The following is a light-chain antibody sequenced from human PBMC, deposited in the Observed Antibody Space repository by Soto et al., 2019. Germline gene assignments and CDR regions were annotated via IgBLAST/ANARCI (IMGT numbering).Light chain of an antibody. CDR2: GAS. J-gene: IGKJ3*01. Sequence: DIQMTQSPSSLSASVGDAVSLTCRASRSISNYLNWYQQKPGRAPKLLISGASSLQRGVPSRFSGSGSGTTFTLTITSLQPDDFAIYFGQQSYTAPYTFGPGTKVEI. V-gene: IGKV1-39*01. CDR1: RSISNY. CDR3: QQSYTAPYT.